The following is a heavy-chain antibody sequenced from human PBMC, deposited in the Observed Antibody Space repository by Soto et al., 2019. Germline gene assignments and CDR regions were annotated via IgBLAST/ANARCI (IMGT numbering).Heavy chain of an antibody. V-gene: IGHV1-8*01. Sequence: QVQLVQSGAEVKKPGASVKVSCKASGYTFTSYDINWVRQATGQGLEWMGWMNPNSGNTGYAQKFQGRVTMTRNTSIRTAYMELSSLRSEDTAVYYCASSVGYCSRTSCQVDYWGQGTLVTVSS. CDR2: MNPNSGNT. D-gene: IGHD2-2*01. CDR1: GYTFTSYD. J-gene: IGHJ4*02. CDR3: ASSVGYCSRTSCQVDY.